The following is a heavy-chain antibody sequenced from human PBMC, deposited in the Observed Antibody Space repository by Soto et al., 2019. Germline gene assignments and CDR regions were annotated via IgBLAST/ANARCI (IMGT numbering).Heavy chain of an antibody. CDR3: ARTMVRGPYYYYYGMDV. J-gene: IGHJ6*02. Sequence: TSETLSLTCTVSGGSISSGGYYWSWIRQHPGKGLEWIGYIYYSGSTYYNPSLKSRVTISVDTSKNQFSLKLSSVTAADTAVYYCARTMVRGPYYYYYGMDVWGQGTTVT. CDR1: GGSISSGGYY. D-gene: IGHD3-10*01. CDR2: IYYSGST. V-gene: IGHV4-31*02.